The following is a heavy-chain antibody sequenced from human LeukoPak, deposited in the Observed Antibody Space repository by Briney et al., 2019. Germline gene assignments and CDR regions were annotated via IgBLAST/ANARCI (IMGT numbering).Heavy chain of an antibody. Sequence: HAGRSLRLSCAASGFTFRSYGMHWVRQAPGKGLEWVAIVWYDGNNKYYADSVKGRFTVSRDNSKDTVSLQLNSLRAEDTAVYYCARGSEAAAGAFDYWGQGALVTVPS. V-gene: IGHV3-33*01. J-gene: IGHJ4*02. CDR1: GFTFRSYG. D-gene: IGHD6-13*01. CDR3: ARGSEAAAGAFDY. CDR2: VWYDGNNK.